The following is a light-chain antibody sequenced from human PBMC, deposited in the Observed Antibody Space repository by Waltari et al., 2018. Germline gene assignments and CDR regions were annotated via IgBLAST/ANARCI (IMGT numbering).Light chain of an antibody. V-gene: IGLV2-14*03. Sequence: QSALTKPASVSGSPGQSITISCTGTNSNVGGFNYVSCYQQHPGKAPKLIIYDVTQRPSGVSDRFSGSKSGNMASLTISGLQADDEADYHCCSYSGSSTSVVLGGGTKLTVL. CDR1: NSNVGGFNY. CDR3: CSYSGSSTSVV. CDR2: DVT. J-gene: IGLJ2*01.